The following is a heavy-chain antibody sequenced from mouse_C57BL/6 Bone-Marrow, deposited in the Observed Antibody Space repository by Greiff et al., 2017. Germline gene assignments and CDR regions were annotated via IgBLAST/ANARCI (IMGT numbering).Heavy chain of an antibody. D-gene: IGHD1-1*01. J-gene: IGHJ2*01. CDR1: GYTFTDYY. V-gene: IGHV1-34*01. CDR3: AREGITTVVATRGLDY. Sequence: EVQLQQSGPELVKPGASVKMSCKASGYTFTDYYMHWVKQSHGKSLEWIGYIYPNNGGNGYNQKFKGKATLTVDQSSSTAYMELRSLTSEDSAVYYCAREGITTVVATRGLDYWGQGTTLTVSS. CDR2: IYPNNGGN.